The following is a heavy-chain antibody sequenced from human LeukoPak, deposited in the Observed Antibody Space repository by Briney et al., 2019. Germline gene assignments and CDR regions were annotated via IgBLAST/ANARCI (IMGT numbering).Heavy chain of an antibody. CDR2: IYSGGIT. CDR3: AKDLQEGSSGWHYRYFDY. J-gene: IGHJ4*02. D-gene: IGHD6-19*01. V-gene: IGHV3-53*01. Sequence: PGGSLRLSCAASGFTVSSNYMTWVRQAPGKGLEWVSLIYSGGITYYADSVKGRFTISRDNSKITLYLQMNSLRAEDTAVYYCAKDLQEGSSGWHYRYFDYWGQGTLVTVSS. CDR1: GFTVSSNY.